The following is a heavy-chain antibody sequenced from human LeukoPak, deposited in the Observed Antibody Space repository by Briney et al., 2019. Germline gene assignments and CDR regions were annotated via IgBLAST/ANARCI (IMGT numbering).Heavy chain of an antibody. J-gene: IGHJ6*02. Sequence: SVKVSCKASGGTFSSYAISWVRQAPGQGLEWMGRIIPILGIANYAQKFQGRVTITADKSTSTAYMELSSLRSEDTAVYYCASCLTRDYYYYGMDVRGQGTTVTVSS. CDR3: ASCLTRDYYYYGMDV. CDR1: GGTFSSYA. CDR2: IIPILGIA. V-gene: IGHV1-69*04.